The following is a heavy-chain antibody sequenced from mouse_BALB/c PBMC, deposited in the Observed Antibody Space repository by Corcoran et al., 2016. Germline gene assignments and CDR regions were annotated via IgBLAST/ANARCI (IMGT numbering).Heavy chain of an antibody. CDR1: GFNIKDTY. D-gene: IGHD1-2*01. V-gene: IGHV14-3*02. CDR3: AIHYYGYWYFDV. CDR2: IDPANGNT. J-gene: IGHJ1*01. Sequence: EVQLQQSGAELVKPGASVKLSCTASGFNIKDTYMHWVKQRPEQGLEWIGRIDPANGNTKYDTKFQGKATITADTSSNTAYLHLSSLTSEDTAVYYCAIHYYGYWYFDVCGAGTTVTVSS.